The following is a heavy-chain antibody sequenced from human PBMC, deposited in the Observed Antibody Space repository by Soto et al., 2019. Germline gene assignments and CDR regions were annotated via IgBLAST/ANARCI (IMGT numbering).Heavy chain of an antibody. J-gene: IGHJ5*02. CDR3: ARDGKGVGYCSGGSCRAWFDP. Sequence: PSETLSVTCTVSVGSVSSGGYYWSWVLQHPGKGLEWIGYIYYSGSTYYNPSLKSRVTISVDTSKNQFSLKLSSVTAADTAVYYCARDGKGVGYCSGGSCRAWFDPWGQGTLVTVSS. D-gene: IGHD2-15*01. V-gene: IGHV4-31*03. CDR1: VGSVSSGGYY. CDR2: IYYSGST.